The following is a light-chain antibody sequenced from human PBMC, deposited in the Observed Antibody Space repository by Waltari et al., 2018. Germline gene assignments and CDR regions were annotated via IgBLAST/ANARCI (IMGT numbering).Light chain of an antibody. V-gene: IGKV4-1*01. J-gene: IGKJ1*01. CDR1: QTLFYSSNNKNY. CDR3: QQYYTTPT. CDR2: WAS. Sequence: DIVMTKSPDSLAVSLGERATINCKSSQTLFYSSNNKNYLAWYQLKPGQPPKLLIFWASTRESGVPDRFSGSGSATDFTLTIDTLQAEDVAVYYCQQYYTTPTFGQGTKVEIK.